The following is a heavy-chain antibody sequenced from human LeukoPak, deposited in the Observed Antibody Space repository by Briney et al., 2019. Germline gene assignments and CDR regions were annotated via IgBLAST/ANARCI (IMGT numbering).Heavy chain of an antibody. CDR1: GYTFTSYD. Sequence: ASVKVSCKASGYTFTSYDINRVRQAPGQGLEWMGWINPNSGGTNYAQKFQGRVTMTRDTSISTAYMELSRLRSDDTAVYYCARVPLVATLIDYWGQGTLVTVSS. V-gene: IGHV1-2*02. D-gene: IGHD5-12*01. J-gene: IGHJ4*02. CDR2: INPNSGGT. CDR3: ARVPLVATLIDY.